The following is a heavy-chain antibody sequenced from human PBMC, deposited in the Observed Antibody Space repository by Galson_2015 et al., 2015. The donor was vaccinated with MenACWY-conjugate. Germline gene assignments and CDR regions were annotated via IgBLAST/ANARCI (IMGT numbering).Heavy chain of an antibody. J-gene: IGHJ5*02. Sequence: QSGAEVKKPGESLRISCKGSGYSFTSYWISWVRQMPGKGLEWMGRIDPSDSYTNYSPSFQGHVTISADKSISTAYLQWSSLKASDTAMYYCARLPYVVPAADPGGSYGYSGSGWYSPWGQGTLVTVSS. CDR3: ARLPYVVPAADPGGSYGYSGSGWYSP. V-gene: IGHV5-10-1*01. D-gene: IGHD2-2*01. CDR1: GYSFTSYW. CDR2: IDPSDSYT.